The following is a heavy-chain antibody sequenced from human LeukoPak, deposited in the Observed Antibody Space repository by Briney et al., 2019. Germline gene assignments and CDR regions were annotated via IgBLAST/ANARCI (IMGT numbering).Heavy chain of an antibody. J-gene: IGHJ4*02. Sequence: PGGSLRLSCVASGFAFNTQAMHWVRQAPGKGLEWLAVMSLGGGSIYYADSVRGRFTISRDNSKNTLFLQMSSLRVEDTAVYYCARDRGRLRYLDLWGQGTLLTVSS. V-gene: IGHV3-30*15. CDR3: ARDRGRLRYLDL. CDR1: GFAFNTQA. CDR2: MSLGGGSI. D-gene: IGHD4-17*01.